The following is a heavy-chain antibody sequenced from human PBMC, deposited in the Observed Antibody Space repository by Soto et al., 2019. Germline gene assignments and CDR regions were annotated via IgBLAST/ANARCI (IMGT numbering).Heavy chain of an antibody. Sequence: QVTVKESGPVVVKPTETLTLTCTVSGFSLSNAGLGVSWIRQPPGKALEWLAHIFSNDEKSYSTSLKSRLTISTDTSKRQVVLTMTNMDPVDTATYYCASTYSSSWYWFDPWGQGTLVTVSS. CDR1: GFSLSNAGLG. V-gene: IGHV2-26*04. J-gene: IGHJ5*02. CDR2: IFSNDEK. CDR3: ASTYSSSWYWFDP. D-gene: IGHD6-13*01.